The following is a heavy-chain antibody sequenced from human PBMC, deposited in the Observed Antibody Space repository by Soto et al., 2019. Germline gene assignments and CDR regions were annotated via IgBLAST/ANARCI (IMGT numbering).Heavy chain of an antibody. CDR3: ARVGSSGWSPDY. V-gene: IGHV4-59*11. J-gene: IGHJ4*02. Sequence: SETLSLTCTVSGGSISGHYWIWIRQSPGKRLEWIGYIFYTGSTNYNPSLESRVTLSVDTSKNQFSLRLSSVTAADTAVYYCARVGSSGWSPDYWGRGTLVTVSS. D-gene: IGHD6-19*01. CDR1: GGSISGHY. CDR2: IFYTGST.